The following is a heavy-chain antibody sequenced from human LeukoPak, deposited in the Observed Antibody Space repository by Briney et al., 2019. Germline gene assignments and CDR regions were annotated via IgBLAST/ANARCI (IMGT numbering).Heavy chain of an antibody. CDR3: ARVADGSSWYYFDY. J-gene: IGHJ4*02. CDR2: ISAYNGNT. Sequence: GASVKVSCKASGYTFTSYGISWVRQAPGQGLEWMGWISAYNGNTNYAQKLQGRVTMTTDTSTSTAYMELRSLRSDDTAVYYCARVADGSSWYYFDYWGQGTLVTVSS. D-gene: IGHD6-13*01. CDR1: GYTFTSYG. V-gene: IGHV1-18*01.